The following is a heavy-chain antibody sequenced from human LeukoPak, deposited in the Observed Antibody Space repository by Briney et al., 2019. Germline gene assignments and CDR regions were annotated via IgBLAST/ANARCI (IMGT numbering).Heavy chain of an antibody. CDR1: GFTFDDYA. J-gene: IGHJ6*03. CDR2: ISWNSGSI. Sequence: GGSLRLSCAASGFTFDDYAMHWVRQAAGKGLEWVSGISWNSGSIGYADSVKGRFTISRDNAKNSLYLQMNSLRAEDTALYYCAKGAADYYYYYMDVWGKGTTVTVSS. V-gene: IGHV3-9*01. D-gene: IGHD6-13*01. CDR3: AKGAADYYYYYMDV.